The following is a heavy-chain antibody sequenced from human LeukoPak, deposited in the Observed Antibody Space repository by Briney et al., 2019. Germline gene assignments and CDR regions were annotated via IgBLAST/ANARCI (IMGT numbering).Heavy chain of an antibody. Sequence: ASVKVSCKASGGTFSSYAISWVRQAPGQGLEWMGGIIPIFGTANYAQKFQGRVTITADESTSTAYMELSSLRSEDTAVYYCARLWHISGAAAINRYYYMDVGGKGTRVTVSS. V-gene: IGHV1-69*13. CDR1: GGTFSSYA. J-gene: IGHJ6*03. CDR3: ARLWHISGAAAINRYYYMDV. CDR2: IIPIFGTA. D-gene: IGHD2-2*02.